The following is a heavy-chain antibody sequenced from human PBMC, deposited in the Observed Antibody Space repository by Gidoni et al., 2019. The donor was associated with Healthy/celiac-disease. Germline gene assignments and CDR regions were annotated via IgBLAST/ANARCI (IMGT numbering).Heavy chain of an antibody. V-gene: IGHV1-18*01. J-gene: IGHJ4*02. CDR2: ISAYNGNT. D-gene: IGHD3-9*01. Sequence: SVKVSCKASGYTFTSYGISWVRQAPGQGLEWMGWISAYNGNTNYAQKLQGRVTMTTDTSTSTAYMELRSLRSDDTAVYYCARSSAHYDILTGYYRVEGYFDYWGQGTLVTVSS. CDR1: GYTFTSYG. CDR3: ARSSAHYDILTGYYRVEGYFDY.